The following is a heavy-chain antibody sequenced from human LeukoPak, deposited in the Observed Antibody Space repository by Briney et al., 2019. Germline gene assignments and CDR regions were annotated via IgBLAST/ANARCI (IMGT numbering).Heavy chain of an antibody. D-gene: IGHD6-19*01. J-gene: IGHJ4*02. CDR3: AKGVAVASPYYFDY. CDR1: GFTFSSHD. V-gene: IGHV3-13*01. Sequence: PGGSLRLSCAASGFTFSSHDMHWVRQATGKGLEWVSAIGTADDAYYAGSVEGRFTISRDNSKNTLYLQMNSLRAEDTAVYYCAKGVAVASPYYFDYWGQGTLVTVSS. CDR2: IGTADDA.